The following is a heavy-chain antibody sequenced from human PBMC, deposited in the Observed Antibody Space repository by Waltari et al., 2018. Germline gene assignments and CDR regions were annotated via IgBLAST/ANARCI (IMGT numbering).Heavy chain of an antibody. D-gene: IGHD6-19*01. CDR1: GGSFSGYY. CDR3: ARGWLQVAPPYYYYMDV. V-gene: IGHV4-34*01. CDR2: INHNASP. J-gene: IGHJ6*03. Sequence: QVQLLQWGAGLLKPSETLSLTCAVSGGSFSGYYCSWLRQLPGKGLEWLGEINHNASPDYNPSLKSRATISIETSKNQFSLKLDSVTAADTGVYYCARGWLQVAPPYYYYMDVWDRGTAVTVSS.